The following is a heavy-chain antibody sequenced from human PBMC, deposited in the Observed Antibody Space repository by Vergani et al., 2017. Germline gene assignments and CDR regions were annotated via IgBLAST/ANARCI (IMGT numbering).Heavy chain of an antibody. CDR3: ASGSPSAFLPYCSSTSCYYNWFYP. J-gene: IGHJ5*02. CDR1: GYTFTSYA. CDR2: INTNTGNP. Sequence: QVQLVQSGSELKKPGASVKVSCKASGYTFTSYAMNWVRQAPGQGLEWMGWINTNTGNPTYAHGFTGRFVFSLDTSVSTAYLQISSLKAEDTAVYYCASGSPSAFLPYCSSTSCYYNWFYPWGQGTLVTVSS. D-gene: IGHD2-2*01. V-gene: IGHV7-4-1*02.